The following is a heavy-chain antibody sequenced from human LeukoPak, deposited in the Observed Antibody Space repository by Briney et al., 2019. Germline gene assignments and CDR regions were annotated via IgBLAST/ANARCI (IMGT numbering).Heavy chain of an antibody. J-gene: IGHJ5*02. Sequence: SETLSLTCAVYGGSFSGYYWSWIRQPPGKGLEWIGEINHSGSTNYNPSLKSRVTISVDTSKNQFSLKLSSVTAADTAVYYCARDSYDSSPPNWFDPWGQGTLVTVSS. D-gene: IGHD3-22*01. CDR2: INHSGST. CDR3: ARDSYDSSPPNWFDP. CDR1: GGSFSGYY. V-gene: IGHV4-34*01.